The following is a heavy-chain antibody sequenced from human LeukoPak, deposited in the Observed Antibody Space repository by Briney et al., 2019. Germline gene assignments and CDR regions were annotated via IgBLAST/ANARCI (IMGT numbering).Heavy chain of an antibody. CDR2: ISSSSSYI. CDR3: ARKSGYCSSTSCLGNYMDV. CDR1: GFTFSSYS. V-gene: IGHV3-21*01. Sequence: GGSLRLSCAASGFTFSSYSMNWVRQAPGKGLEWVSSISSSSSYIYYADSVKGRFTISRDNAKNSLYLQMNSLRAEDTAVYYCARKSGYCSSTSCLGNYMDVWGKGTTVTVSS. D-gene: IGHD2-2*01. J-gene: IGHJ6*03.